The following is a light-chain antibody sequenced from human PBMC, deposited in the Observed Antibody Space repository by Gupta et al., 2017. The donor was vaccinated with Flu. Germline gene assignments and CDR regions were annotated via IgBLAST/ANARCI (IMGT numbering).Light chain of an antibody. Sequence: VKITSTLRSGNSGERNEWHQHQPGKAPRCLMKVEGSGSYNTGSGAPVRSSGSGSGADGYLTIANVQAEDEDYYYCETWDSNTRVFGGGTKLTVL. CDR1: SGNSGER. V-gene: IGLV4-60*03. J-gene: IGLJ3*02. CDR3: ETWDSNTRV. CDR2: VEGSGSY.